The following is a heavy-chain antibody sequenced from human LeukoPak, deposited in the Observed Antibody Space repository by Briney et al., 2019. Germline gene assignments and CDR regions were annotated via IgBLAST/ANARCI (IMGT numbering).Heavy chain of an antibody. CDR3: ARHVLAAAGPYYYYYYGMDV. CDR2: IYPGDSDT. Sequence: GESLKISCKGSGYSFTSYWIGWVRQMPGKGLEWMGIIYPGDSDTRYSPSFQGQVTISADKSISTAYPQWSSLKASDTAMYYCARHVLAAAGPYYYYYYGMDVWGQGTTVTVSS. CDR1: GYSFTSYW. J-gene: IGHJ6*02. D-gene: IGHD6-13*01. V-gene: IGHV5-51*01.